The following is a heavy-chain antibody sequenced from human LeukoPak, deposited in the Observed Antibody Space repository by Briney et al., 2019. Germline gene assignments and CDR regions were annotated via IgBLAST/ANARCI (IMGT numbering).Heavy chain of an antibody. CDR1: GGSISSGGYS. D-gene: IGHD3-10*01. Sequence: PSQTLSLTCAVSGGSISSGGYSWSWIRQPPGKGLEWIGYIYHSGSTYYNPSLKSRVTISVDRSKNQFSLKLGSVTAADTAVYYCARTYYSSSIWAFDIWGQGTMVTVSS. V-gene: IGHV4-30-2*01. CDR3: ARTYYSSSIWAFDI. J-gene: IGHJ3*02. CDR2: IYHSGST.